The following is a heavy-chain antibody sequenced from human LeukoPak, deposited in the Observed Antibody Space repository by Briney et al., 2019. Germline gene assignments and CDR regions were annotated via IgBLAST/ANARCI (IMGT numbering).Heavy chain of an antibody. CDR3: ARGDGSGPSDY. Sequence: GGSLRLSCAASGFTFNSYSMNRVRQAPGKGLEWVSSISSSSSYIYYADSVKGRFTISRDNAKNSLYLQMNSLRAEDTAVYYCARGDGSGPSDYWGQGTLVTVSS. D-gene: IGHD2-15*01. CDR2: ISSSSSYI. V-gene: IGHV3-21*01. J-gene: IGHJ4*02. CDR1: GFTFNSYS.